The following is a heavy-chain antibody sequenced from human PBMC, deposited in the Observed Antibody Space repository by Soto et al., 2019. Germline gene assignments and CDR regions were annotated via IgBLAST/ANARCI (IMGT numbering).Heavy chain of an antibody. J-gene: IGHJ6*02. V-gene: IGHV3-13*01. Sequence: PGGSLRLSCAASGFTFSSYDMHWVRQATGKGLEWVSAIGTAGDTYYPGSVKGRFTISRENAKNSLYLQMNSLRAGDTAVYYCARDWVVRGVMGYYYYGMDVWGQGTTVTVSS. CDR3: ARDWVVRGVMGYYYYGMDV. D-gene: IGHD3-10*01. CDR2: IGTAGDT. CDR1: GFTFSSYD.